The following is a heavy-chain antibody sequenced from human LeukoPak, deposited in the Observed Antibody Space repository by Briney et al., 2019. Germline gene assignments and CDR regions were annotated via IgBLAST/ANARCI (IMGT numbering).Heavy chain of an antibody. V-gene: IGHV4-34*01. D-gene: IGHD4-23*01. Sequence: SETLSLTCAVYGGSFSGYYWSWIRQPPGKGLEWIGEINHSGSTNYNPSLKSRVTISVDASKNQFSLKLSSVTAADTAVYYCARVNTVVTLFDYWGQGTLVTVSS. CDR3: ARVNTVVTLFDY. CDR2: INHSGST. J-gene: IGHJ4*02. CDR1: GGSFSGYY.